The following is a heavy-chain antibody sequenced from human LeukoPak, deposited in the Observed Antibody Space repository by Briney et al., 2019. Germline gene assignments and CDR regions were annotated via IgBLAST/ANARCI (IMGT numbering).Heavy chain of an antibody. CDR2: INGTAINT. J-gene: IGHJ6*03. D-gene: IGHD1-26*01. CDR3: LARSLVEVSGNYYMDV. Sequence: GGSLRLSCAASGFSIMNSAMNWVRQAPGKGLEGVSAINGTAINTVYADSVKGRFTISRDYSKNTLYLQMNNLRVEDTAVYYCLARSLVEVSGNYYMDVWGKGTTVSVSS. CDR1: GFSIMNSA. V-gene: IGHV3-23*01.